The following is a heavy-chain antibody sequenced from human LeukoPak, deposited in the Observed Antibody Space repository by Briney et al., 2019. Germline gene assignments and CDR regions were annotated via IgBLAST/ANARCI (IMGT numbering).Heavy chain of an antibody. CDR3: AKEDSSSWYLYGMDV. J-gene: IGHJ6*02. CDR2: ISWNSGSI. Sequence: GGSLRLSCAASGFTFDDYAMHWVRQAPGKGLEWVSGISWNSGSIGYADSVKGRFTISRDNAKNSLYLQMNSLRAEDTALYYCAKEDSSSWYLYGMDVWGQGTTVTVSS. CDR1: GFTFDDYA. D-gene: IGHD6-13*01. V-gene: IGHV3-9*01.